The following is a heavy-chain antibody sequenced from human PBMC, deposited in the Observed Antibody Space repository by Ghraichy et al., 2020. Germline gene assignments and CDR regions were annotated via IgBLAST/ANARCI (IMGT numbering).Heavy chain of an antibody. V-gene: IGHV4-4*02. CDR3: ARVAYSSSWYLDY. J-gene: IGHJ4*02. CDR2: IYHSGST. D-gene: IGHD6-13*01. CDR1: GGSFSSSNW. Sequence: SETLSLTCAVSGGSFSSSNWWSWVRQPPGKGLEWIGEIYHSGSTNYNPSLKSRVTISVDKSKNQFSLKLSSVTAADTAVYYCARVAYSSSWYLDYWGQGTLVTVSS.